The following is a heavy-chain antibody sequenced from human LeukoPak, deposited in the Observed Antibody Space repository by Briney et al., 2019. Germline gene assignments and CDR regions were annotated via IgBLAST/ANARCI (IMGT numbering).Heavy chain of an antibody. CDR3: ARLTMEGINWFDP. Sequence: SVKVSCKASGGTFSSYAISWVRQAPGQGLEWMGGIIPIFGTANYAQKFQGRVTITADESTSTAYMELSSLRSEDTAVYYCARLTMEGINWFDPWGREPWSPSPQ. CDR1: GGTFSSYA. CDR2: IIPIFGTA. V-gene: IGHV1-69*13. J-gene: IGHJ5*02. D-gene: IGHD6-13*01.